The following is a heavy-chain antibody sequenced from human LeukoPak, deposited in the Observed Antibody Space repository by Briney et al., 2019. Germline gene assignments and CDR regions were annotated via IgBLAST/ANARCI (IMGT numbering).Heavy chain of an antibody. CDR2: ITSSSTTI. J-gene: IGHJ4*02. Sequence: AGSLRLSCAASGFTFSRYSMNWVRQAPGKGLEWVSYITSSSTTIYYADSVKGRFTISRDNAKNSLYLQMNSLRAEDTAVYYCAREALLFDYDFWSGYPFDYWGQGTLVTVSS. CDR1: GFTFSRYS. D-gene: IGHD3-3*01. V-gene: IGHV3-48*01. CDR3: AREALLFDYDFWSGYPFDY.